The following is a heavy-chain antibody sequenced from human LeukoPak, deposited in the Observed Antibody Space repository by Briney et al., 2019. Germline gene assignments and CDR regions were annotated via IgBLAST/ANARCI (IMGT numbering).Heavy chain of an antibody. J-gene: IGHJ3*02. D-gene: IGHD2-15*01. V-gene: IGHV1-46*01. CDR1: RYTFTSYY. CDR3: ASSAGSGGFVTAFDI. CDR2: INPSGGST. Sequence: ASVKVSCKASRYTFTSYYMHWVRQAPGQGLEWMGIINPSGGSTSYTQKFQGRVTMTRDTSTSTVYMELSSLRSEDTAVYYCASSAGSGGFVTAFDIWGQGTMVTVSS.